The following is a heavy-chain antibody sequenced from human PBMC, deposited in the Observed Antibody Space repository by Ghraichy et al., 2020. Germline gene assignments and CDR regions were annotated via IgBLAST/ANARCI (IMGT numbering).Heavy chain of an antibody. Sequence: SQTLSLTCTVSGGSISSGGYYWSWIRQHPGKGLEWIGYIYYSGSTYYNPSLSGRVTISVDTSKNQFSLKLSSVTAADTAVYYCARVRDSGSWYPFDYWGQGTLVTASS. CDR3: ARVRDSGSWYPFDY. V-gene: IGHV4-31*03. J-gene: IGHJ4*02. D-gene: IGHD6-13*01. CDR1: GGSISSGGYY. CDR2: IYYSGST.